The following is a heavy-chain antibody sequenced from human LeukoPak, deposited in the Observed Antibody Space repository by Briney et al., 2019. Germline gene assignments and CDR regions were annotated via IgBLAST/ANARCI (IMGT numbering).Heavy chain of an antibody. V-gene: IGHV3-23*01. Sequence: GGSLRLSCAASGFTFSSYAMSWVRQAPGKGLEWISAISGSGGSTYYADSVKGRFTISRDNSKNTLYLQMKSLRAEDTAVYYCAKDGFDYYDSSGYYYFDYWGQGTLVTVSS. CDR3: AKDGFDYYDSSGYYYFDY. J-gene: IGHJ4*02. CDR1: GFTFSSYA. CDR2: ISGSGGST. D-gene: IGHD3-22*01.